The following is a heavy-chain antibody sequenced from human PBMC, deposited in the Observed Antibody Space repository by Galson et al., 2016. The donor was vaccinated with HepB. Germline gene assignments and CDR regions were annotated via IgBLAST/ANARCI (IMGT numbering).Heavy chain of an antibody. CDR1: GFTFSGYS. Sequence: SLRLSCAASGFTFSGYSMNWVRQAPGKGLEWVSYINSRSTTRYYADSVEGRFVISRDNAKKSLYLQMNSLRDEDTAVYYCARHYYESSGYIGFGMDVWGQGTTVTVSS. D-gene: IGHD3-22*01. CDR2: INSRSTTR. CDR3: ARHYYESSGYIGFGMDV. J-gene: IGHJ6*02. V-gene: IGHV3-48*02.